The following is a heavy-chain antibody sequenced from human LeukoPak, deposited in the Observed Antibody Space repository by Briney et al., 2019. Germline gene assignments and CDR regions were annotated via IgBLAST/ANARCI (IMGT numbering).Heavy chain of an antibody. CDR2: IYYSGST. J-gene: IGHJ4*02. CDR3: ASGWGAGYMPFDY. D-gene: IGHD3-9*01. V-gene: IGHV4-59*05. CDR1: GGSTSSYY. Sequence: SETLSLTCTVSGGSTSSYYWSWIRQPPGKGLEWIGSIYYSGSTYYNPSLKSRVTISVDTSKNQFSLKLSSVTAADTAVYYCASGWGAGYMPFDYWGQGTLVTVSS.